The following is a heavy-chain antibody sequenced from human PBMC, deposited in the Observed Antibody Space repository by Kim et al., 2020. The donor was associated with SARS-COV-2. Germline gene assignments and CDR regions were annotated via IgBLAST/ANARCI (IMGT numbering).Heavy chain of an antibody. V-gene: IGHV4-39*07. Sequence: LKSRVTISVDTSKNQFSLKLSSVTAADTAVYYCAREFLEDGSSSWIGFDPWGQGTLVTVSS. CDR3: AREFLEDGSSSWIGFDP. D-gene: IGHD6-13*01. J-gene: IGHJ5*02.